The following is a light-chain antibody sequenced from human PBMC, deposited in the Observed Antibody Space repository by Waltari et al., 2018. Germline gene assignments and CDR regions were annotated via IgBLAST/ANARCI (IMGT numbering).Light chain of an antibody. CDR2: DVH. Sequence: QSALTQPRSVSGSPGQSVTISCTGTSSDVGGSDYVSWYQHHPGKAPTLMICDVHKRPSGVADRFSGSRAGNTASLPIFGRQAEDEADYYCCSYAGSYTHVVFGGGTKLTVL. V-gene: IGLV2-11*01. CDR3: CSYAGSYTHVV. CDR1: SSDVGGSDY. J-gene: IGLJ2*01.